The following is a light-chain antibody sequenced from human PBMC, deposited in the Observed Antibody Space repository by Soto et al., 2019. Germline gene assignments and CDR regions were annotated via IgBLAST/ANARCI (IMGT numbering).Light chain of an antibody. J-gene: IGLJ2*01. CDR2: QDT. CDR1: KLGDKY. CDR3: QTWDSSPGGV. V-gene: IGLV3-1*01. Sequence: SYELAQPPSVSVSPGQTASITCSGDKLGDKYTSWYQQKPGQSPVLVIFQDTKRPSGIPERFSGSNSGNTATLTISGTQTIDEADYYCQTWDSSPGGVFGGGTKLTVL.